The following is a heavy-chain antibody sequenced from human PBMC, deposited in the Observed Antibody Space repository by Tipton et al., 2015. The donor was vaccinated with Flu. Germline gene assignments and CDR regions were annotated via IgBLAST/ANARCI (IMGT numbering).Heavy chain of an antibody. CDR2: IYDSGTT. CDR3: ARDPSLGMPDYFDY. J-gene: IGHJ4*02. D-gene: IGHD2-2*01. CDR1: GGSISSYY. V-gene: IGHV4-59*01. Sequence: TLSLTCTVSGGSISSYYWSWIRQPPGKGLEWIGYIYDSGTTNYNPSLKSRVTISVDTSKNQFSLKLSSVTAADTAVYYCARDPSLGMPDYFDYWGQGILVTASS.